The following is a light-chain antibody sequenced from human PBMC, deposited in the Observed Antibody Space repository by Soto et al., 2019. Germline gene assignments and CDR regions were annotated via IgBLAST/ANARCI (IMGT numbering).Light chain of an antibody. CDR1: SSDVGGYNY. V-gene: IGLV2-8*01. CDR2: EVI. CDR3: SSYAGSNNLV. J-gene: IGLJ2*01. Sequence: QSVLTQPPSASGSPGQSVTISCTGTSSDVGGYNYVSWYQQHPGKAPKLMIYEVIKRPSGVPDRFSGSKSSNTASLTVSGLQAEDEADYYCSSYAGSNNLVFGGGTKVTVL.